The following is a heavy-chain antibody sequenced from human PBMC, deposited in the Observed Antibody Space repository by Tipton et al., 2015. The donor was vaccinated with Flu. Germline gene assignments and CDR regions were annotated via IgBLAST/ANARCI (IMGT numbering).Heavy chain of an antibody. D-gene: IGHD1-26*01. CDR2: IFPTGIT. CDR3: ARDGGSYYFVDAFDI. CDR1: GDSLGTYY. Sequence: TLSLTCTVAGDSLGTYYWSWIRQSPEKGLEVIGRIFPTGITRYNPSFESRLTISVDTAKNEFSLSLRSVTAADTAVYYCARDGGSYYFVDAFDIWGQGTMVTVSS. J-gene: IGHJ3*02. V-gene: IGHV4-4*07.